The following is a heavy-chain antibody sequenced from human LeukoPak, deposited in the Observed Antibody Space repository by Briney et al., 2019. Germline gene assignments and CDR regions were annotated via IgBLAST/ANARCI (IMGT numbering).Heavy chain of an antibody. Sequence: SVKVSCKASGGTFSTYAISWVRQAPGQGLEWMGGIFPIFGIPNYAQRFQGRVTITADESTSTAYMALSSLRSEDTALYFCARGPETASHYDTSGYPYYFDFWGQGTLVTVSS. CDR1: GGTFSTYA. CDR3: ARGPETASHYDTSGYPYYFDF. D-gene: IGHD3-22*01. V-gene: IGHV1-69*13. CDR2: IFPIFGIP. J-gene: IGHJ4*02.